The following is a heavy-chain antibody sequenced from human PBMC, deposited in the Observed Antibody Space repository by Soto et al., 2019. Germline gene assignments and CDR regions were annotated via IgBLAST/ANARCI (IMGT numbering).Heavy chain of an antibody. CDR3: ARVWSGSSLTFDY. CDR1: GGSISSGDYY. V-gene: IGHV4-30-4*01. J-gene: IGHJ4*02. Sequence: PSETLSLTCTVSGGSISSGDYYWSWIRQPPGKGLEWIGYIYYSGSTYYNPSLKSRVTISVDTSKNQFSLKLSSVTAADTAVYYCARVWSGSSLTFDYWGQGTLVTVSS. CDR2: IYYSGST. D-gene: IGHD6-13*01.